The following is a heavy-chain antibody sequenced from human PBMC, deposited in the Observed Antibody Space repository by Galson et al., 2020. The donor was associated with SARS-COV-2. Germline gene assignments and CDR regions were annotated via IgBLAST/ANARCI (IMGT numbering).Heavy chain of an antibody. D-gene: IGHD5-18*01. V-gene: IGHV4-34*01. Sequence: SQASETLSLTCGVYGGSFSGYYWSWIRQPPGKGLEWIGEINHGGTTYYNPSLKSRVTFSVDTSKNQFSLKLKSVTAADTAVYYCARGMGSVVGGYNYGYEPCDSWSQGTLVTVAS. J-gene: IGHJ4*02. CDR2: INHGGTT. CDR3: ARGMGSVVGGYNYGYEPCDS. CDR1: GGSFSGYY.